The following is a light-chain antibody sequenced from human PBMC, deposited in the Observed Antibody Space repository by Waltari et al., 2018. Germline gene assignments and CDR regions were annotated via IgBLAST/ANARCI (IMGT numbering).Light chain of an antibody. J-gene: IGKJ1*01. CDR1: QSIGNY. V-gene: IGKV3-11*01. CDR3: QQYSATPPT. CDR2: DTS. Sequence: VLTQSPATLSLSPGERATLSCRASQSIGNYLAWYQQKPGQPPRLLIYDTSIRATGIPARFSGSGSGTDFTLTISGLQAEDVAVYYCQQYSATPPTFGQGTKVEIK.